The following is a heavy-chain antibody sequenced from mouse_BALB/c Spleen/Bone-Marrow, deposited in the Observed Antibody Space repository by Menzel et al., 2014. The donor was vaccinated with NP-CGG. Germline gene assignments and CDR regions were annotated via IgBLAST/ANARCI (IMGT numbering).Heavy chain of an antibody. CDR1: GYTFTDYW. CDR3: ARGDWDDAY. V-gene: IGHV1-69*01. J-gene: IGHJ3*01. Sequence: QVQLQQSGAELVMPGASVKMSCKASGYTFTDYWMHWVKQRPGQGLEWIGAIDTSDSYTSYNQKFKGKATLTVDESSSTAYMQLSSLTSEDSAVYNCARGDWDDAYWGQGTLVTVSA. D-gene: IGHD4-1*01. CDR2: IDTSDSYT.